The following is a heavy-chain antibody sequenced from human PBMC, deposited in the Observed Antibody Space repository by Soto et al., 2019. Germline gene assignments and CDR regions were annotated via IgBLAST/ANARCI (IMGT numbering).Heavy chain of an antibody. CDR3: ATVPRITMVRGVKPPRRFDP. CDR2: INHSGST. Sequence: PSETLSLTCAVYGGSFSGYYWSWIRQPPGKGLEWIGEINHSGSTNYNPSLKSRVTISVDTSKNQFSLKLSSVTAADTAVYYCATVPRITMVRGVKPPRRFDPWGQGTLVTVSS. CDR1: GGSFSGYY. V-gene: IGHV4-34*01. D-gene: IGHD3-10*01. J-gene: IGHJ5*02.